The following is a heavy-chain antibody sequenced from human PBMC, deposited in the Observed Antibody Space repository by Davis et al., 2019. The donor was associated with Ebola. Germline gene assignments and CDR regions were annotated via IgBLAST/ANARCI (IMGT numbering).Heavy chain of an antibody. Sequence: GESLKISCKASGYRFTTSWIGWVRQMPGKGLEWMGILYPGDSDTRYSPSFQGQVTISADKSISTAYLQWSSLKASDTAIYYCAKRGASHFDFWGQGTLVTVS. CDR1: GYRFTTSW. CDR3: AKRGASHFDF. CDR2: LYPGDSDT. V-gene: IGHV5-51*01. D-gene: IGHD3-16*01. J-gene: IGHJ4*02.